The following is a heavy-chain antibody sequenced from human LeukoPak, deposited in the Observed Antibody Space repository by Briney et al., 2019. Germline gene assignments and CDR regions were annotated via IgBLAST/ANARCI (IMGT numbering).Heavy chain of an antibody. CDR2: MNPNSGNT. Sequence: ASVTVSCKASGYTFTSYDINWVRQATGQGLEWMGWMNPNSGNTGYAQKFQGRVTMTRNTSISTAYMELSSLRSEDTAVYYCATSTYYDFWSGYYSPYYYYGMDVWGQGTTVTVSS. CDR3: ATSTYYDFWSGYYSPYYYYGMDV. J-gene: IGHJ6*02. CDR1: GYTFTSYD. D-gene: IGHD3-3*01. V-gene: IGHV1-8*01.